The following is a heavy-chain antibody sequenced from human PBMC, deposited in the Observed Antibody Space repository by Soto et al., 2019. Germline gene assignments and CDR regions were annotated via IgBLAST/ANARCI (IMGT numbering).Heavy chain of an antibody. J-gene: IGHJ5*02. D-gene: IGHD1-7*01. CDR3: ARLPRGELGWFDP. Sequence: PSETLSLTCTVSGGSISSGGYYWSWIRQHPGKGLEWIGYIYHSGTTNYNPSLKSRVTISVDTSKNQFSLKLSSVTAADTAVYYCARLPRGELGWFDPWGQGTLVTVSS. CDR1: GGSISSGGYY. CDR2: IYHSGTT. V-gene: IGHV4-61*08.